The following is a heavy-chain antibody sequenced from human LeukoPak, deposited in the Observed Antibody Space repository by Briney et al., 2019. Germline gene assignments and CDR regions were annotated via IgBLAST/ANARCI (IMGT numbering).Heavy chain of an antibody. CDR2: ISAYNGNT. CDR3: ARDLMLRYCSGGSCRMGAFDI. V-gene: IGHV1-18*01. Sequence: GASVNVSFKASGYTFTVYGISWVRQAPGQGGEWMGWISAYNGNTNYSQKLQGRVTITTDTSTSTAYMELRSLRSDDTAVYYCARDLMLRYCSGGSCRMGAFDIWGQGTMVTVSS. J-gene: IGHJ3*02. D-gene: IGHD2-15*01. CDR1: GYTFTVYG.